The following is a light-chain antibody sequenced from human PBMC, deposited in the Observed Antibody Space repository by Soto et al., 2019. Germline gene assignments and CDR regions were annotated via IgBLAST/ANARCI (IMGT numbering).Light chain of an antibody. CDR3: QQTFSTPRT. CDR1: QNVRSY. CDR2: ETS. Sequence: DTQMTQSPSSLAASVGDRVTITCRASQNVRSYLNWYQQKPGKAPNLLIYETSTLQSGVPSMFSGDGYGTDFTLSISSLQPEDFAIYYCQQTFSTPRTFGQGTKVEI. V-gene: IGKV1-39*01. J-gene: IGKJ1*01.